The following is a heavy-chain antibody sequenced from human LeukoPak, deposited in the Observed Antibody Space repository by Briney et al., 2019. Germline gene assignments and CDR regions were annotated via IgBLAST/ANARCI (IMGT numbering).Heavy chain of an antibody. CDR2: ISSGSSTI. Sequence: PGGSLRLSCAASGFLFSSYSMNWVRQAPGKGLEWVSYISSGSSTIYYADSVKGRFTISRDNAKNSLYLEMNSLRAEDTAVYYCARGRRWQDYWGQGTLVTVSS. CDR1: GFLFSSYS. D-gene: IGHD4-23*01. CDR3: ARGRRWQDY. J-gene: IGHJ4*02. V-gene: IGHV3-48*01.